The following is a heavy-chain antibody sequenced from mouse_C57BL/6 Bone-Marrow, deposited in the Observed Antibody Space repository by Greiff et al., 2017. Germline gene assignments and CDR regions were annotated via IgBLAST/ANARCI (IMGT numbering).Heavy chain of an antibody. CDR1: GFTFSDYY. V-gene: IGHV5-16*01. CDR3: ARGGLRDYDGFAY. CDR2: INYDGSST. D-gene: IGHD2-4*01. J-gene: IGHJ3*01. Sequence: EVMLVESEGGLVQPGSSMKLSCTASGFTFSDYYMAWVRQVPEKGLEWVANINYDGSSTYYLDSLKSRFIISRDNAKNILYLQMSSLKSEDTATYYCARGGLRDYDGFAYWGQGTLVTVSA.